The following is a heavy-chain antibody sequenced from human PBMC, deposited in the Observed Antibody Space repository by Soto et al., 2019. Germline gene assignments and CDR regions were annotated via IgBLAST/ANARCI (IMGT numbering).Heavy chain of an antibody. CDR2: IIPIFGTA. V-gene: IGHV1-69*13. CDR3: ARSSGGVFGIIIEGSNWLAP. Sequence: ASVKVSCKASGGTFSRYAISWVGQAPGQGLEWMGGIIPIFGTANYAQKFQGRVTITADESTSTAYMELSSLRSEDTAVYYCARSSGGVFGIIIEGSNWLAPWGQGSLVTVSS. J-gene: IGHJ5*02. D-gene: IGHD3-16*02. CDR1: GGTFSRYA.